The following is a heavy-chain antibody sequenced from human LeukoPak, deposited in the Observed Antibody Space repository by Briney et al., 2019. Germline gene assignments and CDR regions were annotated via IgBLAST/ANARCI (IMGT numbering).Heavy chain of an antibody. D-gene: IGHD3-10*02. V-gene: IGHV3-48*03. J-gene: IGHJ6*04. Sequence: GGSLRLSCAASGFTFSSYEMNWVRQAPGKGLEWVSYISSSGSTIYYADSVKGRFTISRDNAKNSLYLQMNSLRTEDTAVYYCAELGITMIGGVWGKGTTVTISS. CDR3: AELGITMIGGV. CDR1: GFTFSSYE. CDR2: ISSSGSTI.